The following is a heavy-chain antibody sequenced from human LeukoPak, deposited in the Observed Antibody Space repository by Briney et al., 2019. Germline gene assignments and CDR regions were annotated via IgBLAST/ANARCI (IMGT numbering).Heavy chain of an antibody. CDR1: GYRFTTYW. D-gene: IGHD3-9*01. V-gene: IGHV5-51*01. J-gene: IGHJ4*02. CDR2: IYPGDSDT. CDR3: VRQSYDILTGYSEGAFDY. Sequence: GESLKISCEGSGYRFTTYWIGWVRQMPGKGLEWMGIIYPGDSDTRYSPSFQDQVTISADKSINTAYLQWSSLKASDTALYYCVRQSYDILTGYSEGAFDYWGQGTLVTVSS.